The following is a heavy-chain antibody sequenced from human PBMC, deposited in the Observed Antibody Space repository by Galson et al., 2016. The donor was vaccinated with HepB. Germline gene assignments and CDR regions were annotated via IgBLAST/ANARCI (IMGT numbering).Heavy chain of an antibody. CDR3: ARTRVDEWVFHD. V-gene: IGHV2-70*11. J-gene: IGHJ4*02. Sequence: PALVKPTQTLTLTCTFSGFSLSTSGMCVSWVRQPPGKALEWLARIDWDDDKYYNKSLKTRLTLSKDTSKNQVVLTMTNMDPVDTATYYCARTRVDEWVFHDWGQGTLVTVSS. CDR1: GFSLSTSGMC. D-gene: IGHD1-26*01. CDR2: IDWDDDK.